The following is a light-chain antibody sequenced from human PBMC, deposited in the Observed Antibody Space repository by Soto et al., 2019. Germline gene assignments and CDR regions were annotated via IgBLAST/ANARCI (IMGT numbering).Light chain of an antibody. J-gene: IGKJ1*01. CDR2: DSS. V-gene: IGKV1-5*01. CDR3: QQYNSYSVT. Sequence: DIQMTQSPSTLSASVGDRVTITCRASQSISSRLAWYQQKPGKAPKFLVYDSSNLESGVPSRFSGSGSGTEFTLTISGLQPDDFAAYYCQQYNSYSVTFGQGTKVDIK. CDR1: QSISSR.